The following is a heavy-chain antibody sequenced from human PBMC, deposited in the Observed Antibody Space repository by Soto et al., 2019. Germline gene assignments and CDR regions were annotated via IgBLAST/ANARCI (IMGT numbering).Heavy chain of an antibody. CDR3: ARDGYYYDSSGYTLDY. J-gene: IGHJ4*02. CDR1: GYTFNSYY. Sequence: GASLKVSCKASGYTFNSYYMHWVRQAPGQGLEWMGIINPSGGSTSYAQKFQGRVTMTRDTSTSTVYMELSSLRSEDTAVYYCARDGYYYDSSGYTLDYWGQGTLVTVS. CDR2: INPSGGST. D-gene: IGHD3-22*01. V-gene: IGHV1-46*02.